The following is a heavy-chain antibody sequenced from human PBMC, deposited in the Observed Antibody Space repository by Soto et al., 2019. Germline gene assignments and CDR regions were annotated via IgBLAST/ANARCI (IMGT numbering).Heavy chain of an antibody. Sequence: GGSLRLSCLDSGFTFTNSWMSWVRQAPGKGLERVAVMSYDGSNKYYADSVKGRFTISRDNSKNTLYLQMNSLRAEDTAVYYCARGAVKRSYYYYGMDVWGQGTTVTVSS. CDR3: ARGAVKRSYYYYGMDV. D-gene: IGHD3-16*01. CDR2: MSYDGSNK. CDR1: GFTFTNSW. V-gene: IGHV3-30-3*01. J-gene: IGHJ6*02.